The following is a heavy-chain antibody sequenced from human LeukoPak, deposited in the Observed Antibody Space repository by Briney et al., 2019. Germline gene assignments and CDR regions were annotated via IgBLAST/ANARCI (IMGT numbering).Heavy chain of an antibody. CDR3: ARPVEMATSPFDY. CDR1: GYIFANYW. V-gene: IGHV5-51*01. Sequence: GESLKISCKGSGYIFANYWIAWVRQMPGKGLEWMGIIYPDDSDTRYSPSFQGQVTTSADKSIATAYLQWSSLKASDTAMYYCARPVEMATSPFDYWGQGTLVTVSS. D-gene: IGHD5-24*01. J-gene: IGHJ4*02. CDR2: IYPDDSDT.